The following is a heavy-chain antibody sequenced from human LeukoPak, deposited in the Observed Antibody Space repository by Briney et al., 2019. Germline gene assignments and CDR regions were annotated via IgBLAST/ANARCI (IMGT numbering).Heavy chain of an antibody. CDR1: GFTFSSYA. J-gene: IGHJ4*02. D-gene: IGHD3-22*01. V-gene: IGHV3-23*01. Sequence: GGSLRLSCAASGFTFSSYAMSWVRQAPGKGLEWVSAISGSGGSTYYADSVKGRFTISRDNSKNTLYLQVNSLRAEDTAVYYCAKDLHAYYYDSSGYYYEPRYYFDYWGQGTLVTVSS. CDR2: ISGSGGST. CDR3: AKDLHAYYYDSSGYYYEPRYYFDY.